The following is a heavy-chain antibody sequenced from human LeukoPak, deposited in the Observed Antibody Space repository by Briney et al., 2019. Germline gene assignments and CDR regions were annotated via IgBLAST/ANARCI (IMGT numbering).Heavy chain of an antibody. J-gene: IGHJ3*02. CDR2: IYYSGST. V-gene: IGHV4-34*01. Sequence: KSSETLSLTCAVYGGSFSGYYWSWIRQPPGKGLEYIGNIYYSGSTYYNPSLKSRVTISVDTSKNQFSLKLSSVTAADTAVYYCARDGAGYYDSSGYYSDAFDIWGQGTMVTVSS. CDR3: ARDGAGYYDSSGYYSDAFDI. D-gene: IGHD3-22*01. CDR1: GGSFSGYY.